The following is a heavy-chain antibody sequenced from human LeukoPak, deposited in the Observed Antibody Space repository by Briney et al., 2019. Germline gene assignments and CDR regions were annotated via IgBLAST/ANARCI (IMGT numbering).Heavy chain of an antibody. Sequence: PGGSLRLSCAASEVTFSKFPMGWVRQAPGRGLEWVSAISASGDVTFHADSVRGRFTISRDNSKSTLFLQMNDLRVEDTAKFYCAKSLFTSATGTGRAFHIWGQGTVVSVSS. CDR2: ISASGDVT. D-gene: IGHD1-1*01. J-gene: IGHJ3*02. CDR3: AKSLFTSATGTGRAFHI. CDR1: EVTFSKFP. V-gene: IGHV3-23*01.